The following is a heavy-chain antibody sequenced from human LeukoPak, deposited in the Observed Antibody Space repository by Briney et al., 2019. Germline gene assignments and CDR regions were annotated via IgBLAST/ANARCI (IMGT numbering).Heavy chain of an antibody. CDR3: AKEVHYYDSSDYFPLGY. CDR1: GYTFTGYY. D-gene: IGHD3-22*01. Sequence: SVKVSCKASGYTFTGYYMHWVRQAPGQGLEWMGWINPNSGGTNYAQKFQGRVTMTRDTSISTAYMELSRLTSDDTAVYYCAKEVHYYDSSDYFPLGYWGQGTLITVSS. CDR2: INPNSGGT. V-gene: IGHV1-2*02. J-gene: IGHJ4*02.